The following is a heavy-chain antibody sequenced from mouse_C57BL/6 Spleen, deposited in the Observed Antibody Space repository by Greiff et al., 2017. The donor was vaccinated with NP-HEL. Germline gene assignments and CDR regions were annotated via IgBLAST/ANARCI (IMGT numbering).Heavy chain of an antibody. CDR1: GYTFTSYW. Sequence: VQLQQPGAELVKPGASVKMSCKASGYTFTSYWITWVKQRPGQGLEWIGDIYPGSGSTNYNEKFKSKATLTVDTSSSTAYMQFSSLTSEDSAVYYCAREVYSHAMDYWGQGTSVTVSS. CDR3: AREVYSHAMDY. V-gene: IGHV1-55*01. J-gene: IGHJ4*01. CDR2: IYPGSGST. D-gene: IGHD2-1*01.